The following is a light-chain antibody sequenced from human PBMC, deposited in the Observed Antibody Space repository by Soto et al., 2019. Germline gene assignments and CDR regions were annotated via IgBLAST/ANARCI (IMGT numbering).Light chain of an antibody. CDR3: NSYTSSSTLVI. CDR1: SCDVGGYNY. CDR2: DVS. Sequence: QSALTQPASVSGSPGQSITISCTGTSCDVGGYNYVSWYQQHPGKAPKLMIYDVSNRPSGVSNRFSGSKSGNTASLTISGLQAEDEADYYCNSYTSSSTLVIFGGGTKLTVL. V-gene: IGLV2-14*03. J-gene: IGLJ2*01.